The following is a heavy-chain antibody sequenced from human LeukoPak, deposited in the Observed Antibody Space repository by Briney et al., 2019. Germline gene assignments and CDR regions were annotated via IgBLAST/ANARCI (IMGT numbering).Heavy chain of an antibody. J-gene: IGHJ4*02. D-gene: IGHD3-10*01. V-gene: IGHV4-59*01. CDR3: TRDTPYGSGSYYKGLDS. Sequence: SETLSLTCTVSGGSMNSYYWSWIRQPPGKGLEWIGYIYYSGKTKYSPSLKSRVTISVDTSKNQFSLKLTSVTAADTAVYYCTRDTPYGSGSYYKGLDSWGQGTLVTVSS. CDR2: IYYSGKT. CDR1: GGSMNSYY.